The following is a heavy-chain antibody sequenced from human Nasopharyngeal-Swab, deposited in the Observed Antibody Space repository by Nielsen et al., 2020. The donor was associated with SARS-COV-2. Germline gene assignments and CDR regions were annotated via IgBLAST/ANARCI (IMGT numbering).Heavy chain of an antibody. CDR2: IIPIFGPA. J-gene: IGHJ4*02. D-gene: IGHD3-16*02. Sequence: SVKVSCKASGGTFSSYAISWVRQAPGQGLEWMGGIIPIFGPANYAQKFQGRVTITADKSTSTAYMELGSLRSEDTAVYYCARNPVDYDYVWGSYRYRTFDYWGQGTLVTVSS. V-gene: IGHV1-69*06. CDR1: GGTFSSYA. CDR3: ARNPVDYDYVWGSYRYRTFDY.